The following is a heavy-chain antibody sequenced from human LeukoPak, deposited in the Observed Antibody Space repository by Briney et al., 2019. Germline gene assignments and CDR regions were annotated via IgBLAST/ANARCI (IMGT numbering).Heavy chain of an antibody. V-gene: IGHV4-39*01. CDR1: GGSISSSSYY. Sequence: SETLSFTCTVSGGSISSSSYYWGWIRQPPGKGLEWIGSIYYSGSTYYNPSLKSRVTISVDTSKNQFSLKLSSVTAADTAVYYCTSCYSDWFDPWGQGTLVTVSS. J-gene: IGHJ5*02. CDR3: TSCYSDWFDP. D-gene: IGHD2-21*02. CDR2: IYYSGST.